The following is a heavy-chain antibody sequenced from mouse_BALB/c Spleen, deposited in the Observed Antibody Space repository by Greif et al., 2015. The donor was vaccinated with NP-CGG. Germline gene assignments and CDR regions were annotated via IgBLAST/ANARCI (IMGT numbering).Heavy chain of an antibody. CDR1: GFNIKDYY. D-gene: IGHD1-1*01. CDR2: IDPENGDT. Sequence: VQLKEPGAELVRSGASVKLSCTASGFNIKDYYMHWVKQRPEQGLEWIGWIDPENGDTEYAPKFQGKATMTADTSSNTAYLQLSSLTSEDTAVYYCNANYGSSWGYWGQGTTLTVSS. CDR3: NANYGSSWGY. J-gene: IGHJ2*01. V-gene: IGHV14-4*02.